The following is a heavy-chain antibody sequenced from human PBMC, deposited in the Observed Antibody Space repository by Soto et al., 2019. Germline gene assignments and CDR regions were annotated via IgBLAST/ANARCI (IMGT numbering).Heavy chain of an antibody. CDR3: ARLRIAARGAYYYGMDV. CDR1: GYTFTSYY. CDR2: INPSGGST. V-gene: IGHV1-46*01. J-gene: IGHJ6*02. D-gene: IGHD6-6*01. Sequence: GASVKVSCKASGYTFTSYYMHWVRQAPGQGLEWMGIINPSGGSTSYAQKFQGRVTMTRDTSTSTVYMELSSLRSEDTAVYYCARLRIAARGAYYYGMDVWGQGTTVTXSS.